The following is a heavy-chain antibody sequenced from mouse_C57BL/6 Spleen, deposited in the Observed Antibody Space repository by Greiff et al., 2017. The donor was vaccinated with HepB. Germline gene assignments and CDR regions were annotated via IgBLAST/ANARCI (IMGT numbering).Heavy chain of an antibody. Sequence: EVQVVESGGDLVKPGGSLKLSCAASGFTFSSYGMSWVRQTPDKRLEWVATISSGGSYTYYPDSVKGRFTIPRDNAKNTLYLQMSSLTSEDTAMYYCARHSSSPSYYAMDYWGQGTSVTVSS. CDR2: ISSGGSYT. J-gene: IGHJ4*01. CDR3: ARHSSSPSYYAMDY. CDR1: GFTFSSYG. V-gene: IGHV5-6*01. D-gene: IGHD1-1*01.